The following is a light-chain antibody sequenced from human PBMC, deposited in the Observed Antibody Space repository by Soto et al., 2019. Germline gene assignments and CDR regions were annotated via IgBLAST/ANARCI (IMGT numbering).Light chain of an antibody. CDR3: LQDYNYPRT. J-gene: IGKJ1*01. CDR2: AAS. V-gene: IGKV1-6*01. Sequence: AIQMTQSPSSLSASVGDRVMITCRASQGIRNDLGGYQQKPGKAPKLLIYAASSLQSGVPSRFSGTGSGTDFTLTISSLQPEDFATYYGLQDYNYPRTFGQGTKVDIK. CDR1: QGIRND.